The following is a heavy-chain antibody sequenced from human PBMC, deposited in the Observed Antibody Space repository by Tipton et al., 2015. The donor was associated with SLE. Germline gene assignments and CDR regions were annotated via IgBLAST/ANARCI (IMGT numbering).Heavy chain of an antibody. V-gene: IGHV4-34*01. CDR2: INHSGST. D-gene: IGHD6-19*01. Sequence: TLSLTCAVYGGSFSGYYWSWIRQPPGNGLEWIGEINHSGSTNYNPSLKSRVTISVDTSKNQVSLKLSSVTAADTAVYYCARGSGAVAEDYWGQGTLVTVSS. CDR3: ARGSGAVAEDY. J-gene: IGHJ4*02. CDR1: GGSFSGYY.